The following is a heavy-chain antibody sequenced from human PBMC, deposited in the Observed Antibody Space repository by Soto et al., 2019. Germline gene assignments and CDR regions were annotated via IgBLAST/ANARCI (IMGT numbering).Heavy chain of an antibody. V-gene: IGHV4-39*01. Sequence: PSETLSLTCTVSGGSIRSFAYYWGWIRQPPGKGLEWIGTVYYNENTYYNPSLKSRLTISVDTAKNQFSLNLRSVTAADTAIYFCARRERYYGSPGWFDPWGQGTLVTVSS. J-gene: IGHJ5*02. CDR3: ARRERYYGSPGWFDP. CDR2: VYYNENT. CDR1: GGSIRSFAYY. D-gene: IGHD3-10*01.